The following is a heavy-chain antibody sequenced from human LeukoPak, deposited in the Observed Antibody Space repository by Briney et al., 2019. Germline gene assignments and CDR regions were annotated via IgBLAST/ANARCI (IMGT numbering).Heavy chain of an antibody. V-gene: IGHV3-30*04. CDR1: GFPFSAFA. CDR3: ARDLPPLDY. Sequence: PGGSPRLSCAASGFPFSAFAMHWVRQAPGKGLEWVALTSFDETYKNYADSVTGRFTIARDNSKNILYLQMNSLKIEDTAIYYCARDLPPLDYWGQGTLVTVSS. J-gene: IGHJ4*02. CDR2: TSFDETYK.